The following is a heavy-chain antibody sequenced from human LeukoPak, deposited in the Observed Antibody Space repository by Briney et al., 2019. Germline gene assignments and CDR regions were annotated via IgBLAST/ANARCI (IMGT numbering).Heavy chain of an antibody. CDR2: ISGSSNTI. D-gene: IGHD4-17*01. CDR3: AKDNYGDYVWYFDL. V-gene: IGHV3-48*04. J-gene: IGHJ2*01. Sequence: GGSLRLSCAASGFAFSSYSMNWVRQAPGKGLDWLAYISGSSNTIYYADSVKGRFTISRDNAKNSLYLQMNSLRAEDTALYYCAKDNYGDYVWYFDLWGRGTLVTVSS. CDR1: GFAFSSYS.